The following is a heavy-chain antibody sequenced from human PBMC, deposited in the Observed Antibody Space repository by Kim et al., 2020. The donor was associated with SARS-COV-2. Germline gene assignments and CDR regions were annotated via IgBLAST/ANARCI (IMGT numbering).Heavy chain of an antibody. CDR2: ISSSSSTI. V-gene: IGHV3-48*02. J-gene: IGHJ3*02. Sequence: GGSLRLSCAASGFTFSSYSMNWVRQAPGKGLEWVSYISSSSSTIYYADSVKGRFTISRDNAKNSLYLQMNSLRDEDTAVYYCARGFLAPNKLDCKAFDIWGQGTMVTVSS. CDR3: ARGFLAPNKLDCKAFDI. D-gene: IGHD1-1*01. CDR1: GFTFSSYS.